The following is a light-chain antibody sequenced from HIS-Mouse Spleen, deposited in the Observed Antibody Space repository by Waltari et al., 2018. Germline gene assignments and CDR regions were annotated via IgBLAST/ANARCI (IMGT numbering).Light chain of an antibody. Sequence: QSVLTQPPSASGTPGQRVTISCSGSSSNIGSTYVYWYQQLPGTAPKLLIYRKNQRPSEVPDRFSGSKSGTSAALAISGLRSEDEADYYCAAWDDSLSGPVFGGGTKLTVL. J-gene: IGLJ3*02. CDR1: SSNIGSTY. CDR2: RKN. CDR3: AAWDDSLSGPV. V-gene: IGLV1-47*01.